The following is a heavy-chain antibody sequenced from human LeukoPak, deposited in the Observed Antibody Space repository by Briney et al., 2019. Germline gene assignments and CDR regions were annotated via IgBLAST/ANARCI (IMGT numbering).Heavy chain of an antibody. J-gene: IGHJ5*02. V-gene: IGHV3-30-3*01. CDR1: GFTFSSYA. D-gene: IGHD1-20*01. Sequence: GGSLRLSCAASGFTFSSYAMHWVRQAPGKGLEWVAVISYDGSNKYYADSVKGRFTISRDNSKNTLYLQMNSLRVEDTAVYYCAREDNWRDQRDNWLDPWGQGTLVTVSS. CDR2: ISYDGSNK. CDR3: AREDNWRDQRDNWLDP.